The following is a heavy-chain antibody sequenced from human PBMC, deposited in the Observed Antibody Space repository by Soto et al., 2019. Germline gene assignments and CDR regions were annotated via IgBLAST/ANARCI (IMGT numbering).Heavy chain of an antibody. Sequence: QVQLQESGPGLVKPSQTLSLTCTVSGGSISSGGYYWSWIRQHPGKGLEWIGYIYYSGSTYYNPSLKSRVTISVDTSKNQFSLKLSSVTAADTAVYYCARSIAAAGTQLDAFDIWGQGTMVTVSS. V-gene: IGHV4-31*03. J-gene: IGHJ3*02. CDR2: IYYSGST. D-gene: IGHD6-13*01. CDR3: ARSIAAAGTQLDAFDI. CDR1: GGSISSGGYY.